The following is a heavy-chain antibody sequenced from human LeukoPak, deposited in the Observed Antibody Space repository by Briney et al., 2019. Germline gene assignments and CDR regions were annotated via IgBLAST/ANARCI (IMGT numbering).Heavy chain of an antibody. CDR1: GFTFSSYA. Sequence: GGSLRLSCAASGFTFSSYAMSWVRQAPGKGLEWVSSISSSSSYIYYADSVKGRFTISRDNAKNSLYLQMNSLRAEDTAVYYCARARGTYSRDYWGQGTLVTVSS. CDR2: ISSSSSYI. CDR3: ARARGTYSRDY. V-gene: IGHV3-21*01. J-gene: IGHJ4*02. D-gene: IGHD3-16*01.